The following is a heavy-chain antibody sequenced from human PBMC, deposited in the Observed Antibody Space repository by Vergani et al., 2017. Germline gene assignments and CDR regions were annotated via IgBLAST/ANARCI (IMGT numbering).Heavy chain of an antibody. CDR3: ARSTDYPDDYVSSDYFRRTLDV. CDR1: GYSFSSYE. Sequence: QVQLVQSGAEVKKPGASVKVSCRASGYSFSSYEISWVRQATGQGLEWMGWMNPNSGTTGYAQKFQGRVTMTRNTSINTAYMELSRLSFEDAAVYYCARSTDYPDDYVSSDYFRRTLDVWGKGTTVTVS. D-gene: IGHD4/OR15-4a*01. CDR2: MNPNSGTT. V-gene: IGHV1-8*01. J-gene: IGHJ6*03.